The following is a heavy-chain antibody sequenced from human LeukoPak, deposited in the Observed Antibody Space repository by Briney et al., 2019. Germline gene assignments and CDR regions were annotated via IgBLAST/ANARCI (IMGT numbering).Heavy chain of an antibody. CDR3: ARQPTVNRGAVASNFDY. V-gene: IGHV4-39*01. Sequence: SEPLSLPCTVSGALFSSPITYWARIRKPPGKGLERLESVYYAGNTYYNAHFQNRVTISMDTSKNQFSLRLSTMSATDTAVYFCARQPTVNRGAVASNFDYWGQGTLVTVSS. D-gene: IGHD6-19*01. CDR2: VYYAGNT. CDR1: GALFSSPITY. J-gene: IGHJ4*02.